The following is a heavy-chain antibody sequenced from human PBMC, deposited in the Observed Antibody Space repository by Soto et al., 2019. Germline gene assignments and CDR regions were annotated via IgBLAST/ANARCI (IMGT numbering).Heavy chain of an antibody. D-gene: IGHD6-6*01. V-gene: IGHV4-4*07. J-gene: IGHJ3*02. Sequence: QVQLQESGPGLVKPSETLSLTCTVSGGSISSYYWSWIRQPAGKGLEWIGRIYTSGSTNYNPSLKSRVTMSVDTSKNQSSLKLSSVTAADTAVYYCARGLYSSSSWFVDAFDIWGQGTMVTVSS. CDR3: ARGLYSSSSWFVDAFDI. CDR2: IYTSGST. CDR1: GGSISSYY.